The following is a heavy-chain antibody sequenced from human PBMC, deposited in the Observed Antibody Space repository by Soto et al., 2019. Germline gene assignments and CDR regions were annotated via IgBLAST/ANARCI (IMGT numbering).Heavy chain of an antibody. J-gene: IGHJ4*02. CDR3: AREVGYSSGLGY. CDR2: INSAGTTT. CDR1: GFTFSNYW. V-gene: IGHV3-74*01. Sequence: EVQLVESGGGFVQPGGSLRLSCTTSGFTFSNYWLHWVRQAPGKGLVWVSRINSAGTTTTYADSVKGRFTISRDRAKNTLYLQMNSLRAEDTAVYYCAREVGYSSGLGYWGQGTLVTVSS. D-gene: IGHD6-25*01.